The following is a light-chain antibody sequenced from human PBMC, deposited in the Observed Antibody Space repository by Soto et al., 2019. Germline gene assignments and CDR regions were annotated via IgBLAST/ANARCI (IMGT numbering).Light chain of an antibody. J-gene: IGKJ3*01. Sequence: DLQMTQSPSTLSASVGDRVTITCRATQTINNWLAWYQQRPGKAPKLLIYEASKLESGVPSRFSGSGSGTEFNLTISNLQPDDFATYYCQQYDTYVLTFGPGTKVDIK. V-gene: IGKV1-5*01. CDR3: QQYDTYVLT. CDR1: QTINNW. CDR2: EAS.